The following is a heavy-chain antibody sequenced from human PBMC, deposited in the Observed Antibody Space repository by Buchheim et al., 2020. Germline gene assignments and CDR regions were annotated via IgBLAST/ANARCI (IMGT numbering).Heavy chain of an antibody. D-gene: IGHD3-16*01. CDR3: ARAEGLSTFDY. J-gene: IGHJ4*02. CDR1: GFTFSSYW. V-gene: IGHV3-7*01. CDR2: IKQDGSEK. Sequence: EVQLVESGGGLVQPGGSLRLSCAASGFTFSSYWISWVRQAPGKGLEWVANIKQDGSEKYYVDSVKVRFTISRDNAKNSLYLQMNGLRAEDTAVYYCARAEGLSTFDYWGQGTL.